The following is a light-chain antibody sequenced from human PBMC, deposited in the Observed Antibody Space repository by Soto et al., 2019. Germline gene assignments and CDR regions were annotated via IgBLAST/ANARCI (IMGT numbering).Light chain of an antibody. Sequence: QSALTQPPSASGSPGQSVTISCTGTSSDMGGYDYVSWYQQHPGKAPKLIIYEVNKRPSGVPDRFSGSKSGNTASLIVSGLQAEDEADYYCSSYAGSNNLVFAGGTKLTVL. CDR3: SSYAGSNNLV. CDR1: SSDMGGYDY. CDR2: EVN. V-gene: IGLV2-8*01. J-gene: IGLJ3*02.